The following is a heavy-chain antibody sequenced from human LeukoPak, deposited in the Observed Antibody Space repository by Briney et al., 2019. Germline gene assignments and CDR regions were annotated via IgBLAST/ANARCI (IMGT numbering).Heavy chain of an antibody. D-gene: IGHD2-2*01. V-gene: IGHV1-46*01. CDR3: EREGVGSTDR. CDR1: GYTFTSYY. J-gene: IGHJ5*02. Sequence: GASVKVSCKASGYTFTSYYMHWVRQAPGQGLEWMGIINPNGGSTTYAQKFQGRVTMTRDMSTSTVYMQLSSLTSEDMAVYFCEREGVGSTDRWGQGTLVTVCS. CDR2: INPNGGST.